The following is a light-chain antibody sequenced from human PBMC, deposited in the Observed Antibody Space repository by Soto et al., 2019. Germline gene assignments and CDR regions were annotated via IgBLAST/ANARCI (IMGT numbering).Light chain of an antibody. CDR1: SSDVGGYNY. CDR3: SSYTSSSTRD. CDR2: EVS. J-gene: IGLJ1*01. Sequence: QAALTQPASVSGSPGQSITISCTGTSSDVGGYNYVSWYQQHPGKAPKLMIYEVSNRPSGVSNRFSGSKSGNTASLTISGVQAEDEAVYYCSSYTSSSTRDFGTVTKVSVL. V-gene: IGLV2-14*01.